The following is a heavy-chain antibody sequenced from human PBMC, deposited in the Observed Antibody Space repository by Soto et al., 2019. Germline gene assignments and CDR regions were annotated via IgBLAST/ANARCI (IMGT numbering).Heavy chain of an antibody. J-gene: IGHJ4*02. D-gene: IGHD6-6*01. CDR1: SGSFSGYY. Sequence: SETLSLTCSIYSGSFSGYYWSWIRQPPGKGLEWIGEISQSGNTNYSPSLKSRVSISIDTSKKQFSQNLASVSAEDTAVYYCARAPKVSGSSQTRPDFWGQGSLVTFSS. CDR2: ISQSGNT. V-gene: IGHV4-34*01. CDR3: ARAPKVSGSSQTRPDF.